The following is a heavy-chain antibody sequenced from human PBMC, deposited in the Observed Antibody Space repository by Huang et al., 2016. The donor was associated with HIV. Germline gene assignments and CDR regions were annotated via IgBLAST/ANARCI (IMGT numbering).Heavy chain of an antibody. CDR3: ARGDYDTRGYYGWFDP. J-gene: IGHJ5*02. D-gene: IGHD3-22*01. CDR2: ISHSGST. CDR1: GASISSGGYS. V-gene: IGHV4-30-2*01. Sequence: QLRLQESGSGLVKPSQTLSLTCAVSGASISSGGYSWSWIRQPPGKGREWMGYISHSGSTHYNPSLTRRFTTSVDKSKNRCSLKLNSLTAADTSVYYCARGDYDTRGYYGWFDPWGQGTLVTVSS.